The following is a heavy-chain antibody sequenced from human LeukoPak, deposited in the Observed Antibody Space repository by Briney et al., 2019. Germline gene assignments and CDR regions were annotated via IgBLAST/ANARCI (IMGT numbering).Heavy chain of an antibody. J-gene: IGHJ4*02. V-gene: IGHV3-21*01. CDR2: INSRSSYI. Sequence: PGGSLRLSCAVSGFTFSSYSMNWVRQAPGKGLEWVSSINSRSSYIYYADSVTGRFTISRDNAKNLLYLQMNSLRAEDTAVYYCARDRLSPSDKSETRWGQGTLVTVSS. CDR1: GFTFSSYS. D-gene: IGHD3-16*01. CDR3: ARDRLSPSDKSETR.